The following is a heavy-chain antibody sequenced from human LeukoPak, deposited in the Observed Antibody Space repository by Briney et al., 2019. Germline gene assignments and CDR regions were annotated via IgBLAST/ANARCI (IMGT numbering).Heavy chain of an antibody. CDR3: ATYTHWVAGDV. CDR2: MNQDGSAK. CDR1: GFTFSDSW. J-gene: IGHJ6*02. V-gene: IGHV3-7*01. Sequence: GGSLRLSCAASGFTFSDSWMSWVRQAPGKGLEWVANMNQDGSAKGCVDSVKGRFTISRDNARNSLYLQMSSLRPEDTPVYYCATYTHWVAGDVWGQGTTVTVSS. D-gene: IGHD3-16*01.